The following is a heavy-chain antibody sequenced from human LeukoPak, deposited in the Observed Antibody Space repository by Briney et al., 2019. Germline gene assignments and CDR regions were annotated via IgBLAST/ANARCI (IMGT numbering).Heavy chain of an antibody. J-gene: IGHJ6*03. CDR1: GYTLTELS. V-gene: IGHV1-24*01. Sequence: ASVKVSCKVSGYTLTELSMHWVRRAPGKGLEWMGGFDPEDGETIYAQKFQGRVTMTEDTSTDTAYMELSSLRSEDTAVYYCATVVIGSGYLGDYYYMDVWGKGTTVTVSS. CDR3: ATVVIGSGYLGDYYYMDV. CDR2: FDPEDGET. D-gene: IGHD3-3*01.